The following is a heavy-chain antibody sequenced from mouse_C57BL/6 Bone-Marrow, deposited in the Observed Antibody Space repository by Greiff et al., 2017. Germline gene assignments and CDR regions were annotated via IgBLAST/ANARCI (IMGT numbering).Heavy chain of an antibody. CDR1: GYTFTSYG. D-gene: IGHD1-1*01. CDR3: ARPYYGSSYWYFDV. J-gene: IGHJ1*03. CDR2: IYPRSGNT. V-gene: IGHV1-81*01. Sequence: VQLQQSGAELARPGASVKLSCKASGYTFTSYGISWVKQRTGQGLEWIGEIYPRSGNTYYNEKFKGKATLTADKSSSTAYMELRSLTSEDSAVYFCARPYYGSSYWYFDVWGTGTTVTVSS.